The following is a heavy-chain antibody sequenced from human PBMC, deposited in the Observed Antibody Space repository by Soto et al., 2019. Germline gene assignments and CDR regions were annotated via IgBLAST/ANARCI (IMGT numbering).Heavy chain of an antibody. D-gene: IGHD3-10*01. J-gene: IGHJ6*02. V-gene: IGHV3-30-3*01. CDR2: ISYDGSNK. CDR1: GFTFSSYA. Sequence: GGSLRLSCAASGFTFSSYAMHWVRQAPGKGLEWVAVISYDGSNKYYADSVKGRFTISRDNSKNTLYLQMNSLRAEDTAVYYCARTLPQYGYYGMDVWGQGTTVTVSS. CDR3: ARTLPQYGYYGMDV.